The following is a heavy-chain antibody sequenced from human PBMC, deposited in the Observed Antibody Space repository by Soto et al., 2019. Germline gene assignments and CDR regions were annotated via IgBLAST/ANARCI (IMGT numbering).Heavy chain of an antibody. CDR2: ITGSGGST. V-gene: IGHV3-23*01. CDR3: ANKNCPNGVCHTFGSGLLDC. D-gene: IGHD2-8*01. Sequence: GGSLRLSCVASGFTFSNYAMNWVRQAPGKGLEWVSVITGSGGSTKYADSVKGRFTISRDNSKNTLYLQMNSLRTEDTAVYYCANKNCPNGVCHTFGSGLLDCWGQGTLVTVSS. J-gene: IGHJ4*02. CDR1: GFTFSNYA.